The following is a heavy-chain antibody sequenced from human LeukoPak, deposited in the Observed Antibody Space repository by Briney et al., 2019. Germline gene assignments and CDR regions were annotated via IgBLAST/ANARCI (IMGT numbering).Heavy chain of an antibody. CDR1: GGTFSTSA. J-gene: IGHJ3*02. Sequence: EASVKVSCKASGGTFSTSAISWVRQAPGQGLEWMGGIIPMFGTANYAQKFQGRVTITADKSTSTAYMELSSLRSEDTAVYYCARDLGYCSSTSCYSAFDIWGQGTMVTVSS. CDR3: ARDLGYCSSTSCYSAFDI. D-gene: IGHD2-2*01. V-gene: IGHV1-69*06. CDR2: IIPMFGTA.